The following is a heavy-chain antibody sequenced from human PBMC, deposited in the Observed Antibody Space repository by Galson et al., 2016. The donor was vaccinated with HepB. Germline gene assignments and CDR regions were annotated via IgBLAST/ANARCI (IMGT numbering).Heavy chain of an antibody. V-gene: IGHV4-39*01. CDR2: IYHSGNT. CDR1: GGSIRGSIYY. CDR3: ASHDDSDWDY. D-gene: IGHD3-9*01. J-gene: IGHJ4*02. Sequence: ETLSLTCTVSGGSIRGSIYYWGWIRQPPGKGLEWIGSIYHSGNTYYSPSPSPSLKSRVTISVDTSKNQFSLKLRSMTAADTAVYYCASHDDSDWDYWGQGTLVTVSP.